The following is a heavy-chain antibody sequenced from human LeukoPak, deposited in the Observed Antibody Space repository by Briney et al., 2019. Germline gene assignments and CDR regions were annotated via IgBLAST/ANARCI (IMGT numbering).Heavy chain of an antibody. D-gene: IGHD2-8*01. CDR1: GFTFSTYS. CDR3: ARDRCTNGVCYTFAY. V-gene: IGHV3-48*01. J-gene: IGHJ4*02. CDR2: ISSSSSTI. Sequence: GGSLRLSCAASGFTFSTYSMSWVRQAPGKGLEWVSYISSSSSTISYPDSVKGRFTISRDNAKNSLYLQMNNLRAEDTAVYYCARDRCTNGVCYTFAYWGQGTLVTVSS.